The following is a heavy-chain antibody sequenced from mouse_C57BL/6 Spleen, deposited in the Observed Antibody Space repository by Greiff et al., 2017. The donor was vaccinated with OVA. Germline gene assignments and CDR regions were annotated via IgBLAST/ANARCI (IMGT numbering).Heavy chain of an antibody. V-gene: IGHV1-69*01. Sequence: VQLQQPGAELVMPGASVKLSCKASGYTFTSYWMHWVKQRPGQGLEWIGEIDPSDSYTNYNQKFKGKSTLTVDKSSSTAYMQLSSLTSEDSAVYYCARSPSYGSSLSYYAMDYWGQGTSVTVSS. CDR3: ARSPSYGSSLSYYAMDY. D-gene: IGHD1-1*01. CDR1: GYTFTSYW. J-gene: IGHJ4*01. CDR2: IDPSDSYT.